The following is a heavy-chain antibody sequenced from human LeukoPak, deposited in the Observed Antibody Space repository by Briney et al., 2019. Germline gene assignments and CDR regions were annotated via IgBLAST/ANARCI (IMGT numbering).Heavy chain of an antibody. V-gene: IGHV1-2*02. D-gene: IGHD3-22*01. CDR2: INPNSGGP. Sequence: ASVKVSCKASEYSFTDYYIHWVRQAPGQGLEWMGWINPNSGGPNSTQKFQVRITLTRDTSISTAYMELSRLGSDDTAVYYCAAGPVYDYFEFWGQGTLVTVSS. J-gene: IGHJ4*02. CDR1: EYSFTDYY. CDR3: AAGPVYDYFEF.